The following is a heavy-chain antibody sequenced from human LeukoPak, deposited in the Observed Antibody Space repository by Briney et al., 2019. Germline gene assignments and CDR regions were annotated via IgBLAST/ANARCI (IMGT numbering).Heavy chain of an antibody. CDR2: INPSGGST. CDR3: ARDLGEMATMPTMGPVDY. CDR1: GYTFTSYY. D-gene: IGHD5-24*01. Sequence: ASVKVSCKASGYTFTSYYMHWVRQAPGQGLEWMGLINPSGGSTSYAQKFQGRVTMTRDTSTSTVYMELSSLRSEDTAVYYCARDLGEMATMPTMGPVDYWGQGTLVTVSS. J-gene: IGHJ4*02. V-gene: IGHV1-46*01.